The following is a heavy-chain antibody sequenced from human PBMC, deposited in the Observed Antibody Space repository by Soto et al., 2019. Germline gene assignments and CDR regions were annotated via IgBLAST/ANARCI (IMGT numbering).Heavy chain of an antibody. D-gene: IGHD2-2*01. V-gene: IGHV1-18*01. Sequence: QVQVMQSGAEVKKPGASVKVSCKASGYTFTSYGISWVRQAPGQGLEWMGWISTYNGNKNYAQKHQGRVTMTTDTSTSTAYMELRSLRSDDTAVYYCGRDLYQSVFYYGMDVWGQGTTVTVSS. J-gene: IGHJ6*02. CDR3: GRDLYQSVFYYGMDV. CDR2: ISTYNGNK. CDR1: GYTFTSYG.